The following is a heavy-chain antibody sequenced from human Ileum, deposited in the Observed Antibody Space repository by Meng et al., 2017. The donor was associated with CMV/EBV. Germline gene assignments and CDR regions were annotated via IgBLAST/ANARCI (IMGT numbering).Heavy chain of an antibody. CDR2: INPNSGAT. Sequence: ASVKVSCKASGYSFTGYYMHWVRQAPGQGLEWMGWINPNSGATNYAQKFQARVTMTRDTSINTGSMELSRLTSDDTAVYYCARADTVVISVYWGQGTLVTVSS. J-gene: IGHJ4*02. CDR1: GYSFTGYY. CDR3: ARADTVVISVY. V-gene: IGHV1-2*02. D-gene: IGHD4-23*01.